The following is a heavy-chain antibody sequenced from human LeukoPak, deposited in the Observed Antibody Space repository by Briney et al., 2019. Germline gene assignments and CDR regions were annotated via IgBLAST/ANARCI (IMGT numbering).Heavy chain of an antibody. Sequence: SETLSLTCTVSGGSISSYYWSWIRQPPGKGLEWIGEINHSGSTNYNPSLKSRVTISVDTSKNQFSLKLSSVTAADTAVYYCASNTIFGVVIRSDYWGQGTLVTVSS. CDR2: INHSGST. CDR1: GGSISSYY. J-gene: IGHJ4*02. V-gene: IGHV4-34*01. CDR3: ASNTIFGVVIRSDY. D-gene: IGHD3-3*01.